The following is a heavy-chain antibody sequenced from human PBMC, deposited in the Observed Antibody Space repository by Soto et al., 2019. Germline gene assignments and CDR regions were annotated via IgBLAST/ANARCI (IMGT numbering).Heavy chain of an antibody. CDR2: ISWNSGSI. V-gene: IGHV3-9*01. D-gene: IGHD2-8*01. J-gene: IGHJ3*02. CDR1: GCTFDDYA. CDR3: ARALRYYDAFDI. Sequence: EVQLVESGGGLVQPGRSLRLSCAASGCTFDDYAMHWVRQAPGKGLEWVSGISWNSGSIGYADSVKGRFTISRDNAKNSLYLQMNSLRAEDTALYYCARALRYYDAFDIWGQGTMVTVSS.